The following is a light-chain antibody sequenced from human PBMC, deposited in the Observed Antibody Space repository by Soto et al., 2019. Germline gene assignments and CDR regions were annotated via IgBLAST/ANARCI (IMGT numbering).Light chain of an antibody. J-gene: IGKJ4*01. CDR2: DTS. V-gene: IGKV3-11*01. CDR1: QSVFTS. CDR3: QQRNSWPLT. Sequence: EIVLTQSPATLSLSPGERATLSCRASQSVFTSLAWFEQKPGQAPELLISDTSNRATGIPARFSGSGSGTDFTLTISRLEPEDFAVYYCQQRNSWPLTFGGGTKVDIK.